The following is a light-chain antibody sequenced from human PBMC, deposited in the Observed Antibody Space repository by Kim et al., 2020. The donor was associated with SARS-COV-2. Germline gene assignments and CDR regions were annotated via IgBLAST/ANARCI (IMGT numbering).Light chain of an antibody. Sequence: DIVMTQSPDSLAVSLGERTTINCKSSQSVLYSSNNRNLLGWYQQKPGQPPKLLIYWASTRESGVPDQFSGSGSGTDFTLTISSLQAEDVAVYYCQQYYSPPYTFGQGTKLEI. CDR2: WAS. J-gene: IGKJ2*01. CDR1: QSVLYSSNNRNL. CDR3: QQYYSPPYT. V-gene: IGKV4-1*01.